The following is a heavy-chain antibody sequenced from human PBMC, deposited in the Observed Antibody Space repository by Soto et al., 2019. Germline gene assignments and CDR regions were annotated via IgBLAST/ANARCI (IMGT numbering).Heavy chain of an antibody. CDR2: IYYSGST. CDR3: ARGNIVRGVIMTYYFDY. J-gene: IGHJ4*02. V-gene: IGHV4-61*01. Sequence: QVQLQESGPGLVKPSETLSLTCTVSGGSVSSGSYYWSWIRQPPGKGLEWIGYIYYSGSTNYNPSLKSRVTISVDTSKNQFSLKLSSVTAADTAVYYCARGNIVRGVIMTYYFDYWGQGTLVTVSS. D-gene: IGHD3-10*01. CDR1: GGSVSSGSYY.